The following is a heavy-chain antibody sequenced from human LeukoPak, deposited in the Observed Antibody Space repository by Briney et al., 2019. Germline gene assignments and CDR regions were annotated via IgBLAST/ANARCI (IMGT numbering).Heavy chain of an antibody. V-gene: IGHV3-23*01. J-gene: IGHJ4*02. CDR3: EKGKIREGTE. Sequence: PGGSLRLACAASGFTFSSYVMNWVRQAPGKGLEWVSDISASGGTTYYADSVKGRLTISRDNSKNTLYLQMNRLRAEDTAVYYCEKGKIREGTEWGQGTLVTVSS. CDR1: GFTFSSYV. CDR2: ISASGGTT. D-gene: IGHD1-7*01.